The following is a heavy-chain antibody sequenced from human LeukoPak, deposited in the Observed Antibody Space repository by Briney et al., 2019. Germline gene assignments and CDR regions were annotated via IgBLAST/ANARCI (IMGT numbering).Heavy chain of an antibody. CDR1: GYTFTGYY. D-gene: IGHD3-22*01. V-gene: IGHV1-2*02. J-gene: IGHJ1*01. CDR2: INPNSGAT. CDR3: ARGYYDGSDFEYFQH. Sequence: ASVKVSCKASGYTFTGYYIHWVRQAPGQGLEWMGWINPNSGATNYAQKFQARGTMTRDTSISTAYMELSRLKFDDTAVYYCARGYYDGSDFEYFQHWGQGTLVTVS.